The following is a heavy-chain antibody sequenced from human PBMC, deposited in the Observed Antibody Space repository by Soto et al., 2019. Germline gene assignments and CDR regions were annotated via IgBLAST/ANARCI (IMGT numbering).Heavy chain of an antibody. CDR1: GGTFSSYT. CDR2: IIPILGIA. V-gene: IGHV1-69*08. CDR3: ARDVEYYDFWSGPDGFYYYMDV. Sequence: QVQLVQSGAEVKKPGSSVKVSCKASGGTFSSYTISWVRQAPGQGLEWMGRIIPILGIANYAQKCQGRVTITAYNSTSTSYMELRSLRPEDTAVYYCARDVEYYDFWSGPDGFYYYMDVWGKGTTVTASS. D-gene: IGHD3-3*01. J-gene: IGHJ6*03.